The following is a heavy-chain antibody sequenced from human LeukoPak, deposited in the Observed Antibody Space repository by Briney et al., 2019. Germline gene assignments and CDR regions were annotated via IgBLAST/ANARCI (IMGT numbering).Heavy chain of an antibody. Sequence: SETLSLTCTVSGGSIRGSTLYWGWIRQPPGKGLEWIGNIYFSGSTYYNPSLKSRVTISVELSKNQFSLKLSSVTAAYTAVYYCARDYGSGSYYNALPAYWGQGTLVTVSS. CDR3: ARDYGSGSYYNALPAY. V-gene: IGHV4-39*07. D-gene: IGHD3-10*01. J-gene: IGHJ4*02. CDR1: GGSIRGSTLY. CDR2: IYFSGST.